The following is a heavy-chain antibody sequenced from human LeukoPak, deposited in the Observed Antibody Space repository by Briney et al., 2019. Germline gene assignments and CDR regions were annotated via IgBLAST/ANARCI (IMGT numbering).Heavy chain of an antibody. CDR2: IYHSGST. J-gene: IGHJ4*02. CDR3: ARERDITMIVVGGGFDY. Sequence: PSETLSLTCAVSGGSITSSNWWSWVRQPPGKGLEWVGKIYHSGSTNYNPSLKSRVTISVDKSKNQFSLRLSSVTAADTAVYYCARERDITMIVVGGGFDYWGQGTLVTVSS. CDR1: GGSITSSNW. D-gene: IGHD3-22*01. V-gene: IGHV4-4*02.